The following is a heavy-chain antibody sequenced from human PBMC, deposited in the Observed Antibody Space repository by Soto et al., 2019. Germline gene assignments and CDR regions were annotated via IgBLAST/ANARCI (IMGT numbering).Heavy chain of an antibody. CDR2: MNPNSGNT. V-gene: IGHV1-8*01. CDR3: AREPRSSGWHGVTGFDT. Sequence: ASVKVSCKASGYTFTSYDINWVRQATGQGLEWMGWMNPNSGNTGYAQNFQGRVTMTRNTSISTAYMELSSLRSEDTAVYYCAREPRSSGWHGVTGFDTRGQRTLVTVSS. D-gene: IGHD6-19*01. CDR1: GYTFTSYD. J-gene: IGHJ5*02.